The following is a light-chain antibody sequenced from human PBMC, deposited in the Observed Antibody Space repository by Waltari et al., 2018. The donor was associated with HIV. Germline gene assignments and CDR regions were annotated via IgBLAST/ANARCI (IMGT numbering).Light chain of an antibody. V-gene: IGLV1-40*01. CDR1: SSNIPAGYD. J-gene: IGLJ2*01. CDR3: QSLRV. CDR2: GNT. Sequence: QSVLTQPPSVSGAPGQRVTISCPGSSSNIPAGYDVHWYQQLPGTAPKLLTYGNTNRPSGVPDRFSGSKSGTSASLAITGLQAEDEADYYCQSLRVFGGGTKLTVL.